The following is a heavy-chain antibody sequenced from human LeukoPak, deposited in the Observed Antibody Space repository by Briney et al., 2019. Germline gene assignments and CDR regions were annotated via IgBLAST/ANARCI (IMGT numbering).Heavy chain of an antibody. CDR2: ISSSGDNI. V-gene: IGHV3-48*03. Sequence: GGSLRLSCAASGFTFSSYEMNWVRQAPGKGLEWVSYISSSGDNIYYADSVKGRFTISRDNAKNSLYLQMNSLGADDTAVYYCARDVQVATIYPLDYWGQGTLVIVSS. D-gene: IGHD5-12*01. CDR1: GFTFSSYE. CDR3: ARDVQVATIYPLDY. J-gene: IGHJ4*02.